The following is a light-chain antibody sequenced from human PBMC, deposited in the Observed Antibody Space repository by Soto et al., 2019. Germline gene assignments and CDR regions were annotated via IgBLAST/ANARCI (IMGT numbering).Light chain of an antibody. J-gene: IGKJ1*01. V-gene: IGKV3-20*01. Sequence: PGTRSLSPGERATLSCRASQSFSSSYLAWYQQKPGQAPRLLIYETSSRATGIPDRFSGSGSQTDFTLTISRLEPEDFAVYYCQQYGTSPRTFGQGTKVDIK. CDR2: ETS. CDR1: QSFSSSY. CDR3: QQYGTSPRT.